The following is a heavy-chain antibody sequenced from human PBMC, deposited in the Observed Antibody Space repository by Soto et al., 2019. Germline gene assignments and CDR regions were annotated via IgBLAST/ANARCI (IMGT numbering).Heavy chain of an antibody. D-gene: IGHD7-27*01. CDR1: GFTFSTHA. CDR2: ISGSGDNT. Sequence: EVQLLESGGGLVQPGGSLRLSCAASGFTFSTHAISWVRQAPGNGLGWVSTISGSGDNTFYADSVKGRVTISRDNSKNTLYLQINSLRAEDTAVYFCAKVPRSGEDPYYGLDVWGQGTTVTVSS. CDR3: AKVPRSGEDPYYGLDV. V-gene: IGHV3-23*01. J-gene: IGHJ6*02.